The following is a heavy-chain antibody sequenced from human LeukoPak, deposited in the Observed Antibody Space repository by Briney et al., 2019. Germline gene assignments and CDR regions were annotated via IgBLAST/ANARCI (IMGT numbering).Heavy chain of an antibody. Sequence: GGSLRLSCAASGFTFSSYAMSWVRQAPGKGLEWFSAISGSGGSTYYADSVKGRFTISRDNSKNTLYLQMNSLRAEDTAVYYCTRYEFPNYYMDVWGKGTTVTISS. CDR2: ISGSGGST. CDR3: TRYEFPNYYMDV. J-gene: IGHJ6*03. D-gene: IGHD3-3*01. CDR1: GFTFSSYA. V-gene: IGHV3-23*01.